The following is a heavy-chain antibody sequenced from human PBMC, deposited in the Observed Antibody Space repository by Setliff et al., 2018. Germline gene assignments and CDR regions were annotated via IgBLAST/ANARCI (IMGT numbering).Heavy chain of an antibody. J-gene: IGHJ3*02. CDR2: IYWDDDK. CDR1: GFSLTTTGVA. V-gene: IGHV2-5*02. Sequence: ESGPTLANPTPTLTLTCTFSGFSLTTTGVAVGWTRQPPGKALEWLALIYWDDDKRYSPSLKSRLTIVKDTSKNQVVLTMTNMDPVDTATYYCAHRPKMGSDGFYSAFDMWGQGTMVTVSS. CDR3: AHRPKMGSDGFYSAFDM. D-gene: IGHD2-15*01.